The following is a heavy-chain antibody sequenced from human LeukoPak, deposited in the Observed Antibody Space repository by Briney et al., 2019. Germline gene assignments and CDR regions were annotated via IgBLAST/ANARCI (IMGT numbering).Heavy chain of an antibody. CDR2: IKQDGSEK. CDR3: ARDPAYSSSWICDY. V-gene: IGHV3-7*01. CDR1: GFTFSSYW. Sequence: RTGGSLRLSCAASGFTFSSYWMSWVRQAPGKGLEWVANIKQDGSEKYYVDSVKGRFTISRDNAKNSLCLQMNSLRAEDTAVYYCARDPAYSSSWICDYWGQGTLVTVSS. D-gene: IGHD6-13*01. J-gene: IGHJ4*02.